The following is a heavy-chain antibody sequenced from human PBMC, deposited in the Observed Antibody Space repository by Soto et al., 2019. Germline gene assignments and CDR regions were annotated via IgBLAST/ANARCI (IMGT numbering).Heavy chain of an antibody. V-gene: IGHV3-48*01. CDR1: GFTFSFYN. CDR3: ASDPMTTVTTFDY. J-gene: IGHJ4*02. D-gene: IGHD4-17*01. CDR2: ISSSSTTV. Sequence: GGSLRLSCAASGFTFSFYNMNWVRQAPGKGLEWVSYISSSSTTVYYADAVKGRFTISRDNAKNSLYLQMNSLRAEDTAVYYCASDPMTTVTTFDYWGQGTLVTVSS.